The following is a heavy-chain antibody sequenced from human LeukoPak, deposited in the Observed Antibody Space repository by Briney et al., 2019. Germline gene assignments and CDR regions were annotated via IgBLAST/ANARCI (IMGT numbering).Heavy chain of an antibody. Sequence: SQTLSLTCTVSGGSISSGSYYWSWIRQPAGKGLEWIGYIYYSGSTYYNPSLKSRVTISVDTSKNQFSLKLSSVTAADTAVYYCARAIRFTINWFDPWGQGTLVTVSS. J-gene: IGHJ5*02. CDR2: IYYSGST. V-gene: IGHV4-30-4*08. CDR3: ARAIRFTINWFDP. D-gene: IGHD3-10*01. CDR1: GGSISSGSYY.